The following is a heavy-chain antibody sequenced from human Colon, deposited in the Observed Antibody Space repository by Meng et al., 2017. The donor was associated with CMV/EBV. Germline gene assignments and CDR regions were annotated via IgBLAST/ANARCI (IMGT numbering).Heavy chain of an antibody. D-gene: IGHD5-12*01. V-gene: IGHV4-31*02. CDR1: GGSITSGNYY. J-gene: IGHJ4*02. CDR3: ARASIVTTIRYFDL. Sequence: SGGSITSGNYYYNWIRQHPDKGLKWLGYIFSSGTTHYNPSFESRISISLDTSTNQFSLNLTSVTAADTAVYFCARASIVTTIRYFDLWGQRTLVTVSS. CDR2: IFSSGTT.